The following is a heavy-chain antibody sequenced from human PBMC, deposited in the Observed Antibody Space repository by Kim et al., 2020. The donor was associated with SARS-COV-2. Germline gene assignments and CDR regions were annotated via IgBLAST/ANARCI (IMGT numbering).Heavy chain of an antibody. D-gene: IGHD6-13*01. CDR3: ARSHSSSWYGIYYYGMDV. V-gene: IGHV4-4*02. CDR1: GGSISSSNW. J-gene: IGHJ6*02. Sequence: SETLSLTCAVSGGSISSSNWWSWVRQPPGKGLEWIGEIYHSGSTNYNPSLKSRVTISVDKSKNQFSLKLSSVTAADTAVYYCARSHSSSWYGIYYYGMDVWGQGTTVTVSS. CDR2: IYHSGST.